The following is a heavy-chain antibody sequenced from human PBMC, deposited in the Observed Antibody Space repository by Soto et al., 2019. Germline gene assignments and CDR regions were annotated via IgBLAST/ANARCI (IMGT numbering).Heavy chain of an antibody. V-gene: IGHV2-5*08. Sequence: SGPTLVNPTQTLTLTCTFSGFSLSSSGMCVSWIRQPPGKALEWLALIYWDDDKRYSPSLRSRLTISKDTSKNQVVLTMTNMDPVDTATYYCIQSRCGGDCLQSYASHYYYGMDVWGQGTTVTVSS. CDR3: IQSRCGGDCLQSYASHYYYGMDV. J-gene: IGHJ6*02. CDR2: IYWDDDK. D-gene: IGHD2-21*02. CDR1: GFSLSSSGMC.